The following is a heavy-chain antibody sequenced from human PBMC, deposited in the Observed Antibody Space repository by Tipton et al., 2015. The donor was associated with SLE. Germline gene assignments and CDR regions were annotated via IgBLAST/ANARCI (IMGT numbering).Heavy chain of an antibody. D-gene: IGHD4-23*01. CDR3: ASSDFGGWEFDY. CDR1: GYSISSGYY. J-gene: IGHJ4*02. CDR2: IYHSGST. Sequence: TLSLTCAVSGYSISSGYYWGWIRQPPGKGLEWIGSIYHSGSTYYNPSLKSRVTISVDTSKNQFSLKLISMTAADTAVYYCASSDFGGWEFDYWGQGTLVTVSS. V-gene: IGHV4-38-2*01.